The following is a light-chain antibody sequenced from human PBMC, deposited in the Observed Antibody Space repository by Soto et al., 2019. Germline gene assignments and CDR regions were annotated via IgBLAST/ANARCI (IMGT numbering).Light chain of an antibody. CDR2: GAS. Sequence: EIVLTQSPDTLSLSPGERATLSCMTSQSISSNYLAWYQQKPAQAPRLLIYGASSRATGIPDRFSGSGSGTDFTLTISRLEPEDFAVYYCQQYGSSGTFGQGTKVDI. V-gene: IGKV3-20*01. CDR3: QQYGSSGT. J-gene: IGKJ1*01. CDR1: QSISSNY.